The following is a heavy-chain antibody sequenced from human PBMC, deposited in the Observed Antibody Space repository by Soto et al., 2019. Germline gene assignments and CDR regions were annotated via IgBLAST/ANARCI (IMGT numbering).Heavy chain of an antibody. CDR3: ARGYSGNDAYYYYGMDV. CDR2: VVVATGYT. J-gene: IGHJ6*02. V-gene: IGHV1-58*02. CDR1: GLNFPDSS. Sequence: ASVKVSCKASGLNFPDSSIQWVRQARGQGLEWIGWVVVATGYTSYAQKFQGRVTMTRDTSTSTVYMELSSLRSEDTAVYYCARGYSGNDAYYYYGMDVWGQGTTVTVSS. D-gene: IGHD5-12*01.